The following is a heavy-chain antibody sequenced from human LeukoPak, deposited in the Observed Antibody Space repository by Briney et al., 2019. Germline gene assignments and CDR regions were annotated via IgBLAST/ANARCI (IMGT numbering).Heavy chain of an antibody. J-gene: IGHJ3*02. CDR1: GGSISSSSYY. D-gene: IGHD2-15*01. Sequence: PSETLSLTCTVSGGSISSSSYYWGWIRQPPGKGLEWIGSIYYSGSTYYNPSLKSRVTISVDTSKNQFSLKLSSVTAADTAVYYCARDHPHGYCSGGSCYPFDIWGQGTMVTVSS. CDR2: IYYSGST. CDR3: ARDHPHGYCSGGSCYPFDI. V-gene: IGHV4-39*07.